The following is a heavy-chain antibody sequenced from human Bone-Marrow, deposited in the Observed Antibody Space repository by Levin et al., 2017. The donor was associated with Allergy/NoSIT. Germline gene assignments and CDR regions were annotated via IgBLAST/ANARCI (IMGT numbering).Heavy chain of an antibody. CDR1: GFTFRTSV. V-gene: IGHV3-64*02. CDR2: IGADGSST. J-gene: IGHJ3*02. D-gene: IGHD6-19*01. Sequence: LSLPCAGSGFTFRTSVIHWARQAPGKGLEYVSAIGADGSSTHYAESVKDRFIISRDNSMNTVYLQMDNLTPEDMAVYYCAREGYSSGRAGAFNMWGHGTMVTVSS. CDR3: AREGYSSGRAGAFNM.